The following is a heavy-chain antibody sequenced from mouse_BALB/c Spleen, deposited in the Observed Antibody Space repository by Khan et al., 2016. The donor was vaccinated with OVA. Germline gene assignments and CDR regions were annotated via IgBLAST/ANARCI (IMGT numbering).Heavy chain of an antibody. V-gene: IGHV1-5*01. D-gene: IGHD4-1*01. Sequence: VQLKQSGTVLARPGASVKMSCKASGYTFTSYWMHWVKQRPGQGLGWIGDIYPGNTDTNYNQKFKGKAKLTAVTSTSTAYMELSSLTNEDSAVYYCTRRNWDVAWFAYWGQGTLVTVSA. J-gene: IGHJ3*01. CDR2: IYPGNTDT. CDR1: GYTFTSYW. CDR3: TRRNWDVAWFAY.